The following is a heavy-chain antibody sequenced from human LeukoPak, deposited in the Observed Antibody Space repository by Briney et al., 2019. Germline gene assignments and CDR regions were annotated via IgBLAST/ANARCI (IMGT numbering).Heavy chain of an antibody. CDR2: ISYDGSNK. D-gene: IGHD5-18*01. J-gene: IGHJ3*02. V-gene: IGHV3-30*01. CDR3: ARDGRGYSAWDDAFDI. CDR1: GFTFSSYA. Sequence: GRSLRLSCAASGFTFSSYAMHWVRQAPGKGREWVAVISYDGSNKYYADSVKGRLTISRDNSKNTLYLQMNSLRAEDTAVYYCARDGRGYSAWDDAFDIWGQGTMVTVSS.